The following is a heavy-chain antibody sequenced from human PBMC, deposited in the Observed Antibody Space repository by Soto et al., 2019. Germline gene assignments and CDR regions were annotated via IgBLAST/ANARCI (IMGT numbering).Heavy chain of an antibody. D-gene: IGHD2-15*01. CDR2: ISGSGGST. V-gene: IGHV3-23*01. CDR3: AKGEDIVVVVAVIPDDAFDI. Sequence: GGPLRLSCAASGFTFSSYAMRWVRPAPGKGLEWVSAISGSGGSTYYADSVKGRFTISRDNSKNTLYLQMNSLRAEDTAVYYCAKGEDIVVVVAVIPDDAFDIWGQGTMVTVSS. CDR1: GFTFSSYA. J-gene: IGHJ3*02.